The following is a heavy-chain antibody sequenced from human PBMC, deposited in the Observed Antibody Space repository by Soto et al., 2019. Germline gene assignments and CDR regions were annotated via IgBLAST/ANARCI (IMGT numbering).Heavy chain of an antibody. CDR3: ATRITVFGLLIPPFDP. Sequence: SETLSLTCGVSGGFISSTSYSWVWIRQSPGKGLEWIGTIYDSGSTHYNPSLKSRVTISVDTSKNHFSLTLSSVTAADTAIYYCATRITVFGLLIPPFDPWGQGTQVTVSS. CDR2: IYDSGST. CDR1: GGFISSTSYS. D-gene: IGHD3-3*01. V-gene: IGHV4-39*02. J-gene: IGHJ5*02.